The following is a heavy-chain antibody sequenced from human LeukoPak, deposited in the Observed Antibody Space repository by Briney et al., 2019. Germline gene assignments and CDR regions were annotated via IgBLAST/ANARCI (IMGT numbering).Heavy chain of an antibody. V-gene: IGHV3-7*01. CDR3: ARRYMATSAEDFDY. Sequence: PGGSLRLSCAASGFTFSNHWMTWVRRAPGKGLEWVANINQKGSEIYYVDSVRGRFTISRDNARNSLYLQMNRLRAEDTAVYYCARRYMATSAEDFDYWGQGTLVTVSS. D-gene: IGHD3-16*02. CDR1: GFTFSNHW. CDR2: INQKGSEI. J-gene: IGHJ4*02.